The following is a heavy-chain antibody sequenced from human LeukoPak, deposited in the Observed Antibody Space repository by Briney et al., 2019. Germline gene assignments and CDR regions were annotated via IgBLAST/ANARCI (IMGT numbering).Heavy chain of an antibody. D-gene: IGHD5-18*01. CDR3: ARLRGYSYQSFDY. CDR2: INHSGST. J-gene: IGHJ4*02. Sequence: PSETLSLTCAVYGGSFSGYYWSWIRQPPGKGLEWIGEINHSGSTNYNPSLKSRVTISVDTSKNQFSLKLSSVTAADTAVYYCARLRGYSYQSFDYWGQGTLVTVSS. CDR1: GGSFSGYY. V-gene: IGHV4-34*01.